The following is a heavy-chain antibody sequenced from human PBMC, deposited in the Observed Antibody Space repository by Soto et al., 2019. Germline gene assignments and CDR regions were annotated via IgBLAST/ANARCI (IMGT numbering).Heavy chain of an antibody. Sequence: VGSLRLSCAASGFPFSAFAMSWVRQAPGKGLEWVSTISGGGGTPFYADSVKGRFTISRDNSKNTLHLQMTTLSAEDTAVYFCAKRNRYYFDSWGQGSLVTVSS. J-gene: IGHJ4*02. V-gene: IGHV3-23*01. CDR2: ISGGGGTP. CDR3: AKRNRYYFDS. CDR1: GFPFSAFA.